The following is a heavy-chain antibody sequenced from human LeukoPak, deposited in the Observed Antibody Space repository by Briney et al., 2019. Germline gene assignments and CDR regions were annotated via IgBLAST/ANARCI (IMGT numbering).Heavy chain of an antibody. D-gene: IGHD1-26*01. V-gene: IGHV4-39*01. J-gene: IGHJ4*02. CDR1: GDSISSSDYY. CDR3: ARGSRRLADFHY. CDR2: ISYSGST. Sequence: SETLSLTCTVSGDSISSSDYYWGWIRQPPGKGLGWIGTISYSGSTYYNPSLQSRVTISVDTSKNQFSLELSSVTAADTAVYYCARGSRRLADFHYWGQGTLATVSS.